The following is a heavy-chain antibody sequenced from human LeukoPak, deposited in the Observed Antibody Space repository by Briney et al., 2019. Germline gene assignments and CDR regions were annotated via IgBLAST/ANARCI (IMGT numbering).Heavy chain of an antibody. D-gene: IGHD3-22*01. J-gene: IGHJ4*02. CDR3: ARGGTMIVVVYFDY. Sequence: GGSLRLSCAASGFTFSSYSMNWVRQAPGKGLEWVSSISSSSSYIYYADSVKGRFTISRDNAKNSLYLQMNSMRAEDAAVYYCARGGTMIVVVYFDYWGQGTLVTVSS. V-gene: IGHV3-21*01. CDR1: GFTFSSYS. CDR2: ISSSSSYI.